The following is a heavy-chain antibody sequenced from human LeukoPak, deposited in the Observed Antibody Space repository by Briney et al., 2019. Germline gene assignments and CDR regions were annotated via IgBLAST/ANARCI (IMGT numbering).Heavy chain of an antibody. J-gene: IGHJ4*02. CDR1: GFSFSSYW. D-gene: IGHD2-2*01. V-gene: IGHV3-23*01. CDR3: AKTTDCSGSSCYAAGGY. CDR2: ISGSGGSA. Sequence: GGSLRLSCAASGFSFSSYWMHWVRQAPGKGLEWVSAISGSGGSAFYADSVKGRFTISRDNSKNTLYLQMNSLRAEDTAVYYCAKTTDCSGSSCYAAGGYWGQGTLVSVSS.